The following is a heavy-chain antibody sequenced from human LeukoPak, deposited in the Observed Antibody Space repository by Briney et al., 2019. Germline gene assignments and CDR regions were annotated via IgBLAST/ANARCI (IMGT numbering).Heavy chain of an antibody. J-gene: IGHJ5*02. CDR1: GGSISSGDYY. D-gene: IGHD3-22*01. V-gene: IGHV4-30-4*01. CDR3: ARPYYYDSRIDP. CDR2: MYYSGST. Sequence: PSQTLSLTCTVSGGSISSGDYYWSWIHQPPGKGLEWIAYMYYSGSTYYNPSLKSPVTMSANTSKNQLSLKLSSVTAADTAVYYCARPYYYDSRIDPWGQGILVTVCS.